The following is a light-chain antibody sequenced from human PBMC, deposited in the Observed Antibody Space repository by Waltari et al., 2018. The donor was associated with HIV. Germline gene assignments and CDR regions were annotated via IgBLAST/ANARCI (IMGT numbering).Light chain of an antibody. CDR1: SGRIASNY. Sequence: NFMLTQPHSVSESPGTTVIISCTRSSGRIASNYVQWYHQRPGRAPATVIYEKTRRPSGVPDRFSGSSDSDSNSASLTIAELRTEDEADYYCQSYFSSNDVIFGGGTKLTVL. V-gene: IGLV6-57*04. CDR2: EKT. CDR3: QSYFSSNDVI. J-gene: IGLJ2*01.